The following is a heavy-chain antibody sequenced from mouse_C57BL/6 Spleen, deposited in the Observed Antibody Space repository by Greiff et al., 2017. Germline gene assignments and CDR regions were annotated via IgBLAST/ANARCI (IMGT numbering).Heavy chain of an antibody. Sequence: QVQLQQPGTELVKPGASVTLSCKASGYTFTSYWMHWVQQRPGQGLEWIGNINPSNGGTNYNEKFKSKATLTVDKSSSTAYMQLSSLTSEDSAVYYCARGGGLPLYWYFDVWGTGTTVTVSS. J-gene: IGHJ1*03. CDR2: INPSNGGT. V-gene: IGHV1-53*01. D-gene: IGHD2-4*01. CDR3: ARGGGLPLYWYFDV. CDR1: GYTFTSYW.